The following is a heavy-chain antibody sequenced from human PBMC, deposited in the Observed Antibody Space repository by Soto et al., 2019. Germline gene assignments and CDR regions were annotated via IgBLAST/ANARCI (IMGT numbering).Heavy chain of an antibody. Sequence: SETLSLTCTVSGGSISSYYWSWIQQPPGKGLEWIGYIYYSGSTNYNPSLKSRVTISVDTSKNQFSLKLSSVTAADTAVYYCARGVGSSWTRNYYYYYMDVWGKGTTVTVSS. CDR1: GGSISSYY. J-gene: IGHJ6*03. CDR3: ARGVGSSWTRNYYYYYMDV. CDR2: IYYSGST. D-gene: IGHD6-13*01. V-gene: IGHV4-59*01.